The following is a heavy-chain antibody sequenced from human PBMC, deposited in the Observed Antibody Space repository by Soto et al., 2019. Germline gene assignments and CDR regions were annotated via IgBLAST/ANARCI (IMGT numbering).Heavy chain of an antibody. CDR3: ARGGGGTPYYYGMDV. CDR1: GYTFTSYY. D-gene: IGHD3-16*01. CDR2: INPSGGST. J-gene: IGHJ6*02. V-gene: IGHV1-46*01. Sequence: ASVKVSCKSSGYTFTSYYMHWVRQAPGRGLEWMGIINPSGGSTSYAQKFQGRVTMTRDTSTSTVYMELSSLRSEDTAVYYCARGGGGTPYYYGMDVWGQGTTVTVSS.